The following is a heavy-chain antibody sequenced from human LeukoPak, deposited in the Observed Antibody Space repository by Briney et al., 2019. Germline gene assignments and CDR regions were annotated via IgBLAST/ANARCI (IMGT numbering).Heavy chain of an antibody. CDR1: GGSINSYY. CDR2: VYTSGNT. D-gene: IGHD6-19*01. Sequence: PSETLSLTCTVSGGSINSYYWSWIRQPAGKGLEWIGRVYTSGNTNYNPSLKSRVTMSVDMSKNQFSLKLSSVTAADTALYYCARLSSGQVLNAFDIWGQGTMVTVSS. CDR3: ARLSSGQVLNAFDI. J-gene: IGHJ3*02. V-gene: IGHV4-4*07.